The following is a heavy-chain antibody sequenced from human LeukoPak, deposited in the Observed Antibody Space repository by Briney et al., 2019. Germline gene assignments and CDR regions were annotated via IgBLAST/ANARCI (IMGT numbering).Heavy chain of an antibody. CDR1: GYTFTGYY. Sequence: ASVTVSCKASGYTFTGYYMHWVRQAPGQGLEWMGWINPNSGGTNYAQKFQGRVTMTRDTSISTAYMELSRLRSDDTAVYYCARNLGDQYYYYGMDVWGQGTTVTVSS. J-gene: IGHJ6*02. CDR2: INPNSGGT. CDR3: ARNLGDQYYYYGMDV. D-gene: IGHD1-26*01. V-gene: IGHV1-2*02.